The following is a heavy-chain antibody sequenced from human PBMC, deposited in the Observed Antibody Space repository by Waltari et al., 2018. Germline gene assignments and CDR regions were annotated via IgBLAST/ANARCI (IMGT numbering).Heavy chain of an antibody. CDR3: VRGGAFSGYFEN. V-gene: IGHV3-53*04. Sequence: EVQLVESGGALVQSGGSLRLSCAASGFIVSSKYMSWVRQAPGKGLEWGSVCYSSGTTYYADTGKGRFTISRDSSKNTVYLQMNSLKPDDTAVYYCVRGGAFSGYFENWGQGTLVTVSS. CDR2: CYSSGTT. D-gene: IGHD1-26*01. J-gene: IGHJ4*02. CDR1: GFIVSSKY.